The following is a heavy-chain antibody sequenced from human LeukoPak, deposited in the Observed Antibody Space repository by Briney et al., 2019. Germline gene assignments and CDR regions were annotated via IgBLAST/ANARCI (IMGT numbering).Heavy chain of an antibody. CDR3: ARGDWNYATAFDY. CDR2: IIPIFGTA. CDR1: GGTFSSYA. J-gene: IGHJ4*02. Sequence: ASVKVSCKASGGTFSSYAISWVRQAPGQGLEWMGGIIPIFGTANYAQKFQGRVTITTDESTSTAYMELSSLRSEDTAVYYCARGDWNYATAFDYWGQGTLVTVSS. D-gene: IGHD1-7*01. V-gene: IGHV1-69*05.